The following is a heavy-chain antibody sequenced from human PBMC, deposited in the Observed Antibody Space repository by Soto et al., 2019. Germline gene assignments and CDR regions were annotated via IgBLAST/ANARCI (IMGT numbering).Heavy chain of an antibody. CDR3: AREGPAAGIGAEYFQH. CDR1: GGTFSSYA. V-gene: IGHV1-69*12. Sequence: QVQLVQSGAEVKKPGSSVKVSCKASGGTFSSYAISWVRQAPGQGLEWMGGIIPIFGTANYAQKFQGRVTITADESTSTAYMELSSLRSEDTAVYYCAREGPAAGIGAEYFQHWGQGTLVTVSS. D-gene: IGHD6-13*01. J-gene: IGHJ1*01. CDR2: IIPIFGTA.